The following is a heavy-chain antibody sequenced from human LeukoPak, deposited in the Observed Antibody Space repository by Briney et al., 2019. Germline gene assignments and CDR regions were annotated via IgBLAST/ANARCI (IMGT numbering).Heavy chain of an antibody. Sequence: GGSLRLSCAASGFTFSSYSMNWVRQAPGKGLEWVSSISSSSSYIYYADSVKGRFTISRDNAKNSLYLKMNSLRAEDTAVYYCARVSDGNLDYWGQGTLVTVSS. CDR3: ARVSDGNLDY. CDR1: GFTFSSYS. CDR2: ISSSSSYI. D-gene: IGHD1-14*01. V-gene: IGHV3-21*01. J-gene: IGHJ4*02.